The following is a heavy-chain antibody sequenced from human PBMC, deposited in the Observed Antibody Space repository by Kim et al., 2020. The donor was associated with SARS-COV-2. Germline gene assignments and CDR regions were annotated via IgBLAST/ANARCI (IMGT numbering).Heavy chain of an antibody. CDR3: ARFPRRNYYYYYGMDV. CDR2: INHSGST. CDR1: GGSFSGYY. Sequence: SETLSLTCAVYGGSFSGYYWSWIRQPPGKGLEWIGEINHSGSTNYNPSLKSRVTISVDTSKNQFSLKLSSVTAADTAVYYCARFPRRNYYYYYGMDVWGQGTTVTVSS. J-gene: IGHJ6*02. V-gene: IGHV4-34*01.